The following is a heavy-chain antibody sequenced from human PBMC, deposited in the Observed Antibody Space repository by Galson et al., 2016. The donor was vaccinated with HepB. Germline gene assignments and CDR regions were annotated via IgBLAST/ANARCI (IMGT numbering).Heavy chain of an antibody. CDR1: GFNFSHYA. CDR3: ASGYYYDSSGYYSDF. CDR2: ISYDGSNK. J-gene: IGHJ4*02. V-gene: IGHV3-30*09. D-gene: IGHD3-22*01. Sequence: SLRLSCAASGFNFSHYAMHWVRQAPGKGLEWVAVISYDGSNKYYSDSVKGRFAISRDNSRNTLSLQMNSLRAEDTAVYYCASGYYYDSSGYYSDFWGQGTLVTVSS.